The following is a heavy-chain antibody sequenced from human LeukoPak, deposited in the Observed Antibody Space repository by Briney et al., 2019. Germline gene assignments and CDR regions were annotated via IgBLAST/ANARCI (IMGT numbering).Heavy chain of an antibody. Sequence: PGGSLRLSCAASGFTFSSYDMSWVRQAPGKGLEWVSAISGSGGSTYYADSVKGRFIISRDNSKNTLYLQMNSLRAEDTAVYYCAKGFYGDLDYWGQGTLVTVSS. J-gene: IGHJ4*02. V-gene: IGHV3-23*01. CDR1: GFTFSSYD. D-gene: IGHD4-17*01. CDR3: AKGFYGDLDY. CDR2: ISGSGGST.